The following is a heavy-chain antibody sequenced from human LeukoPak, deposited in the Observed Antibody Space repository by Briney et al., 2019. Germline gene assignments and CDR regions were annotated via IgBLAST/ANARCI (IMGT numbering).Heavy chain of an antibody. CDR3: AKWYGGRSYFDS. CDR2: ISGSGGST. Sequence: PGGSLRLPCAASGFTFSSYAMTWVRQAPGKGLEWVSTISGSGGSTYYADSVKGRFTISRDKSTNTLYLQMNSLRAEDTAVYYCAKWYGGRSYFDSWGQGTLVTVSS. J-gene: IGHJ4*02. D-gene: IGHD1-26*01. CDR1: GFTFSSYA. V-gene: IGHV3-23*01.